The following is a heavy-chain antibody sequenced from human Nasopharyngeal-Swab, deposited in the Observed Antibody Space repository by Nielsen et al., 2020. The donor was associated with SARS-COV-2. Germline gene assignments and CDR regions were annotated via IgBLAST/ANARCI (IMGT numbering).Heavy chain of an antibody. J-gene: IGHJ4*02. CDR1: GYTFMDFK. CDR2: INPDTGGT. V-gene: IGHV1-2*04. Sequence: ASVKVSCKASGYTFMDFKMHWVRRAPGQGLEWMGWINPDTGGTTYAQRFQGWVTMTRDTSISTFYMDLNRLKSDDMAVYYCAGWGAAGDFDYWGQGTLVTVSS. D-gene: IGHD6-13*01. CDR3: AGWGAAGDFDY.